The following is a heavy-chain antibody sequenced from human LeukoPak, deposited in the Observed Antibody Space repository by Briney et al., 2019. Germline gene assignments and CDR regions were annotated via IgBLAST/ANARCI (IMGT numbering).Heavy chain of an antibody. Sequence: SETLSLTCAVYAGSFSVYYWSWISQPPGNELEWFGEINHSGSTNYNPSLKSRVTISVDTSKNQFSLKLSSVTAADTAVYYCARGGTYSSSSSSYGMDVWGQGTTVTVSS. CDR1: AGSFSVYY. J-gene: IGHJ6*02. CDR3: ARGGTYSSSSSSYGMDV. V-gene: IGHV4-34*01. D-gene: IGHD6-6*01. CDR2: INHSGST.